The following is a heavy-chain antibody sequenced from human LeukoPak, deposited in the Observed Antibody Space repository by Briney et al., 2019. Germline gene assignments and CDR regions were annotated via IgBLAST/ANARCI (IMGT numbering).Heavy chain of an antibody. CDR1: GGSISSGDYY. D-gene: IGHD3-22*01. Sequence: PSQTLSLTCTVSGGSISSGDYYWSWIRQPPGEGLEWIGYMYYSGSTYYNPSLKSRVTISLDTSKNQFSPKLSSVTAADTAVYYCARPYYYDSRVDPWGQGTLVTVSS. CDR2: MYYSGST. J-gene: IGHJ5*02. V-gene: IGHV4-30-4*01. CDR3: ARPYYYDSRVDP.